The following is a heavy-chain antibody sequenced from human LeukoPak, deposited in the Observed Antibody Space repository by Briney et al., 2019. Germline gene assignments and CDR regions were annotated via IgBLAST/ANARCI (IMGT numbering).Heavy chain of an antibody. J-gene: IGHJ3*01. D-gene: IGHD3-10*01. V-gene: IGHV3-15*01. CDR2: IKSKISGGTT. CDR1: GFTFSSYG. Sequence: NPGGSLRLSCAASGFTFSSYGMHWVRQAPGKGLEWVGRIKSKISGGTTDYAAPVKGRFTISRDDSKNTLYLQMNSLKTEDTAVYYCTTDAPYYYGSGTKTDAFDLWGQGTMVTVSS. CDR3: TTDAPYYYGSGTKTDAFDL.